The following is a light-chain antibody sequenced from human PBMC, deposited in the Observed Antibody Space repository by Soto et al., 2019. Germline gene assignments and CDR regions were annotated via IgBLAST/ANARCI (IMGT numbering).Light chain of an antibody. CDR2: GPS. CDR3: QQYGGSPPIP. CDR1: QSVSSTY. V-gene: IGKV3-20*01. J-gene: IGKJ5*01. Sequence: SPGTLSLSPGERATLSCRASQSVSSTYLAWYQHKPGQAPRLLIYGPSTRATGIPDRFSGSGSGTDFTLTISRLEPEDFAVYYCQQYGGSPPIPFGQGTRLEIK.